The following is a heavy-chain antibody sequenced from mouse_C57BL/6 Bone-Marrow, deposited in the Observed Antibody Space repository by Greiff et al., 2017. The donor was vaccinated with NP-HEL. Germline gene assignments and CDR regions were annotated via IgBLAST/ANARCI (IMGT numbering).Heavy chain of an antibody. Sequence: VQLKESGPGLVKPSQSLSLTCSVTGYSITSGYYWNWIRQFPGNKLEWMGYISYDGSNNYNPSLKNRISITRDTSKNQSFLKLNSVTTEDTATYYCARGVAYWGQGTLVTVSA. J-gene: IGHJ3*01. V-gene: IGHV3-6*01. CDR1: GYSITSGYY. CDR3: ARGVAY. CDR2: ISYDGSN.